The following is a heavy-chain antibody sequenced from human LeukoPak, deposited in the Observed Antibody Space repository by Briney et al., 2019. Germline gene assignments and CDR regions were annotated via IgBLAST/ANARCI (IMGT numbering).Heavy chain of an antibody. Sequence: SETLSLTCAVYGGSFSGYYWSWIRQPPGKGLEWIGEINHSGSTNYNPSLKSRVTISVDTSKNQFSLKLSSVTAADTAVYYCARHLLPSTSWFDPWGQGTLVTVSS. D-gene: IGHD1-1*01. CDR1: GGSFSGYY. J-gene: IGHJ5*02. CDR2: INHSGST. CDR3: ARHLLPSTSWFDP. V-gene: IGHV4-34*01.